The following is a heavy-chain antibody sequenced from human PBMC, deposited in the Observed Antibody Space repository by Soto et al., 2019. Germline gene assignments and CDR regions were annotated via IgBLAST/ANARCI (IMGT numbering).Heavy chain of an antibody. V-gene: IGHV3-23*01. D-gene: IGHD4-17*01. CDR2: ISASGDST. CDR1: GFTFSTYA. CDR3: AHPRGYGVFDAYDI. Sequence: GGSLRLSCAASGFTFSTYAMSWVRQAPGKGLEWVSAISASGDSTYSADSVRGRFAISRDNSINTLYLQMNSLRTEDTAVYYCAHPRGYGVFDAYDIWGQGTMVTVS. J-gene: IGHJ3*02.